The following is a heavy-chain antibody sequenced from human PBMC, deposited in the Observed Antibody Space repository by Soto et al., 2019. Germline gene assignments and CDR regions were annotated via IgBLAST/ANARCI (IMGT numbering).Heavy chain of an antibody. D-gene: IGHD1-1*01. CDR2: ISPGGTTK. V-gene: IGHV3-48*01. J-gene: IGHJ4*02. CDR3: ARDTNKDDYFDF. Sequence: GGSLRLSCAASGFTFSSYSLHWVRQAPGKGLEWLSNISPGGTTKYYADSVKGRFTISRDNAKKSLYLQMNSLRGEDTAVYYCARDTNKDDYFDFWGQGALVTVSS. CDR1: GFTFSSYS.